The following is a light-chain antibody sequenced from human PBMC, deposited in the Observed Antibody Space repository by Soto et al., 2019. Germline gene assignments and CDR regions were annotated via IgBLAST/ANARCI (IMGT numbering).Light chain of an antibody. CDR3: RQYDSSPQT. CDR1: QSVSSSY. CDR2: GAS. V-gene: IGKV3-20*01. J-gene: IGKJ2*01. Sequence: EIGLTQSPGTLSLSPGERATLSCRASQSVSSSYLAWYQQKPGQAPRLLIYGASSRATGIPDRFSGSGSGTDFTLTISRLELEDYAVYYCRQYDSSPQTFGQGTKLEIK.